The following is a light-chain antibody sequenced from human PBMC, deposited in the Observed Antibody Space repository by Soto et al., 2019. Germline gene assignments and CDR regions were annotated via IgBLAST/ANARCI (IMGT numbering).Light chain of an antibody. CDR2: GAS. V-gene: IGKV3-20*01. J-gene: IGKJ1*01. CDR3: HQFATTRS. Sequence: ELVFQTSLGNLSRSPVEIAPLSVSASQSVSNNYLAWYQQKPGQAPRLLIYGASNRATGIPDRFGGSGSGTDFTLTISSLEPEDFAVYYCHQFATTRSFG. CDR1: QSVSNNY.